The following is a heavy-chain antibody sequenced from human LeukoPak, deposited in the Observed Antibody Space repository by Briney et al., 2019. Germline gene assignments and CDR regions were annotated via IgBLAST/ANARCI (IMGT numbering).Heavy chain of an antibody. Sequence: PGGSLRLSCAASGFTFSSYSMNWVRQAPGKGLEWVSYISSSSSVIYYADSVKGRFTISRDNGRNSLYLQMNSLRVDDTAVYYCARDATPQYSSGWVFFDYWGQGTLVTVSS. CDR2: ISSSSSVI. V-gene: IGHV3-48*04. CDR3: ARDATPQYSSGWVFFDY. D-gene: IGHD6-19*01. CDR1: GFTFSSYS. J-gene: IGHJ4*02.